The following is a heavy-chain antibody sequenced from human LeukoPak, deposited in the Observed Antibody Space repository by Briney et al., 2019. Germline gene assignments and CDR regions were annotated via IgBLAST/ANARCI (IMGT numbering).Heavy chain of an antibody. Sequence: GGSLRLSCAASGFTFSSYAMSWVRQAPGQGLEWVSAISGSGGSTYYADSVKGRFTISRDNSKNTLYLQMNSLRAEDTAVYYCAKDGAMVRGVILDYWGQGTLVTVSS. CDR1: GFTFSSYA. CDR2: ISGSGGST. D-gene: IGHD3-10*01. CDR3: AKDGAMVRGVILDY. V-gene: IGHV3-23*01. J-gene: IGHJ4*02.